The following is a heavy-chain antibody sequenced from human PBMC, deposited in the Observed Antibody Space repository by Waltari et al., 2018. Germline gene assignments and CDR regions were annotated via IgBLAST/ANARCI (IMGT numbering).Heavy chain of an antibody. D-gene: IGHD2-21*02. CDR1: GYTFSTYA. CDR3: AKIRDSYPLIHDAFDV. Sequence: EVQLKESGGGVVQPGGSLRLSCAASGYTFSTYAMSWVRQAPGKGLEWVSGISSSGFSTYYADSVKGRFTISRDNSKNTLYLQMNSLRAEDTAVYYCAKIRDSYPLIHDAFDVWGQGTLVTVSS. V-gene: IGHV3-23*01. J-gene: IGHJ3*01. CDR2: ISSSGFST.